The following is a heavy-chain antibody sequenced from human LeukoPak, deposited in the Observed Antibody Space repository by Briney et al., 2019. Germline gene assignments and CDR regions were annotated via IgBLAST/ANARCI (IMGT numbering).Heavy chain of an antibody. CDR1: GGSFSGYY. CDR3: ARGLMGYCSSTSCYRWYYYYGMDV. J-gene: IGHJ6*02. Sequence: PSGTLSLTCAVYGGSFSGYYWSWIRQPPGKGLEWIGEINHSGSTNYNPSLKSRVTISVDTSKNQFSLKLSSVTAADTAVYYCARGLMGYCSSTSCYRWYYYYGMDVWGQGTTVTVSS. D-gene: IGHD2-2*02. V-gene: IGHV4-34*01. CDR2: INHSGST.